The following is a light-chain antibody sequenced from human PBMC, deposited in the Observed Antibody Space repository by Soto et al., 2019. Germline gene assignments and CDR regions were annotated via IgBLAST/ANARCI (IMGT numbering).Light chain of an antibody. CDR2: AVS. CDR3: QQYNKWPLT. CDR1: QSVSSN. V-gene: IGKV3-15*01. J-gene: IGKJ1*01. Sequence: EIMMTQSPGTLAASPGERATLSCRASQSVSSNLAWYQQKPGQAPRLLIYAVSTRATGIPARFSGSGSGTEFTLTSSSLQSEHFAVYYCQQYNKWPLTFGQGTRVEIK.